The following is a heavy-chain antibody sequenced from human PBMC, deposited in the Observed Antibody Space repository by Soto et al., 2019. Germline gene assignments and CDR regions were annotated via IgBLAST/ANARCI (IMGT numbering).Heavy chain of an antibody. CDR3: AKDITYKYSGYVFDY. CDR2: ISYDGSHK. J-gene: IGHJ4*02. Sequence: GGSLRLSCAASGFTFSSYGMHWVRQAPGKGLEWVAVISYDGSHKYYADSVKGRFTISRDNSKNMLYLQMNSLRAEDTAVYYCAKDITYKYSGYVFDYWGQGTLVTVSS. V-gene: IGHV3-30*18. CDR1: GFTFSSYG. D-gene: IGHD5-12*01.